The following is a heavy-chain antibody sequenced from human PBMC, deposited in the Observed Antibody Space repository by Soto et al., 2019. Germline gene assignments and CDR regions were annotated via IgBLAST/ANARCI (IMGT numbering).Heavy chain of an antibody. CDR1: GFTFSYYW. CDR2: IHSDGSST. V-gene: IGHV3-74*01. CDR3: ARGDRGAFHL. J-gene: IGHJ3*01. D-gene: IGHD1-26*01. Sequence: EVQLVESGGGLVRPGGSLRLSCAASGFTFSYYWMHWVRQAPGKGLVWVSRIHSDGSSTTYADFVKGRFIISRDNARNTVDLQMNSVRVEDTALYYCARGDRGAFHLSGQGTVVTVSS.